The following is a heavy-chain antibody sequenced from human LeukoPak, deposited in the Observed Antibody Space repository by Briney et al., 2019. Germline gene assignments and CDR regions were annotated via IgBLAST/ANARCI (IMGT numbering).Heavy chain of an antibody. V-gene: IGHV3-7*01. J-gene: IGHJ5*02. CDR1: TFTFSSYW. CDR2: TKQEGSQK. D-gene: IGHD6-13*01. CDR3: ARCYSSSWDNWFDP. Sequence: GGSLRLSLPASTFTFSSYWMSCVRQAPGKGLEWEGNTKQEGSQKYYGDSVKGSSTISRDKDKKSLYLQRNRQRTTDTAVSDCARCYSSSWDNWFDPWGQGTLVTVSS.